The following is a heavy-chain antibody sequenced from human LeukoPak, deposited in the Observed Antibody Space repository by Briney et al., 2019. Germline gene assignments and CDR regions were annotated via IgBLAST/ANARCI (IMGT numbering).Heavy chain of an antibody. J-gene: IGHJ4*02. Sequence: GSLRLSCAASGFTVSSNYMSWVRQAPGKGLEWIGEINHSGGTNYNPSLKSRVTISVDTSKNQFSLKLSSVTAADTAVYYCARESGSYDDWGQGTLVTVSS. CDR3: ARESGSYDD. CDR1: GFTVSSNY. V-gene: IGHV4-34*01. CDR2: INHSGGT. D-gene: IGHD1-26*01.